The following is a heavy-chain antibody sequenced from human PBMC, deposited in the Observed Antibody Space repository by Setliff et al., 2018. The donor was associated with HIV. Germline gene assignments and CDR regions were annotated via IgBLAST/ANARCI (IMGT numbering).Heavy chain of an antibody. J-gene: IGHJ4*01. V-gene: IGHV4-38-2*02. CDR2: IYYTGST. D-gene: IGHD3-3*01. CDR1: HDSISRDYY. CDR3: ARGRDYTGSWFRPFYLDF. Sequence: PSETLSLTCTVSHDSISRDYYWAWIRQPPGKGLEWIGAIYYTGSTYYNPSLRSRATISVDTSKNQFSLKLTSVTAADTAIYYCARGRDYTGSWFRPFYLDFWGHGKLVTVSS.